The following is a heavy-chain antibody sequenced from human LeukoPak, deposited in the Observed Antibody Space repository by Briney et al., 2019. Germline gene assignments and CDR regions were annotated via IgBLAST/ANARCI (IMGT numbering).Heavy chain of an antibody. V-gene: IGHV4-59*08. CDR2: IYYSGST. CDR1: GGSISRYY. Sequence: SETLSLTCTVSGGSISRYYWSWIRQPPGKGLEWIGYIYYSGSTNYSPSLKSRVTISVDTSKNQFSLKLNSVTAADTAVYYCTRSSSGNYHFYGMDVWGQGTTVTVSS. D-gene: IGHD1-26*01. CDR3: TRSSSGNYHFYGMDV. J-gene: IGHJ6*02.